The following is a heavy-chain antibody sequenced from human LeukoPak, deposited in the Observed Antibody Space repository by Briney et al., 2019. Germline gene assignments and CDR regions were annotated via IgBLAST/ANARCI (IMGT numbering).Heavy chain of an antibody. J-gene: IGHJ5*02. CDR2: IVPIFGTA. D-gene: IGHD5-24*01. CDR1: GGTFSSYA. Sequence: ASVKVSCKASGGTFSSYAISWVRQAPGQGLEWMGGIVPIFGTANYAQKFRGRVTITADKSTSTAYMELSSLRSEDTAVYYCARDGAGEMATIYPGFDPWGQGTLVTVSS. CDR3: ARDGAGEMATIYPGFDP. V-gene: IGHV1-69*06.